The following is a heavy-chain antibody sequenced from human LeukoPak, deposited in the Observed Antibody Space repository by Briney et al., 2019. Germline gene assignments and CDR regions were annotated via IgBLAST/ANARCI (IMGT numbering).Heavy chain of an antibody. CDR3: ARDAVGGSPSDYGMDV. Sequence: MPSETLSLTCTVSGGSISDDYWSWIRQPPGKGLEWIGYIYHSGSTYYNPSLKSRVTISVDRSKNQFSLKLSSVTAADTAVYYCARDAVGGSPSDYGMDVWGQGTTVTVSS. J-gene: IGHJ6*02. CDR2: IYHSGST. D-gene: IGHD2-15*01. V-gene: IGHV4-59*12. CDR1: GGSISDDY.